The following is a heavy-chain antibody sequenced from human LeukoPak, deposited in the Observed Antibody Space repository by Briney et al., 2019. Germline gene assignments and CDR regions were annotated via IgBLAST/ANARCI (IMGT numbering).Heavy chain of an antibody. CDR3: ARRPREGGALDY. CDR2: MNPNTGAT. D-gene: IGHD1-26*01. V-gene: IGHV1-2*02. CDR1: GYTPTDYY. Sequence: RASVTVSCKASGYTPTDYYMHWVRQAPGQGLEWMGWMNPNTGATKYAQKFRGRVTMTRDTSIRTAYMDLSSLRYDDTAVYYCARRPREGGALDYWGQGTLVTVSS. J-gene: IGHJ4*02.